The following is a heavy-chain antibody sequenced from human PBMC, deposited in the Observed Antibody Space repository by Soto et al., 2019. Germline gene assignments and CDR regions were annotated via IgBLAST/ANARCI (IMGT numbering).Heavy chain of an antibody. D-gene: IGHD3-10*01. V-gene: IGHV3-48*03. Sequence: EVQLVESGGGLVQPGGSLRLSCAASGFTFSSYEMNWVRQAPGKGLEWVSYISSSSSTIYYADSVKGRFTISRDNAKNSLYLQMNSLRAEDTAVYYCARDPASSITMVRGVIITGGDYGMDVWGQGTTVTVSS. J-gene: IGHJ6*02. CDR2: ISSSSSTI. CDR3: ARDPASSITMVRGVIITGGDYGMDV. CDR1: GFTFSSYE.